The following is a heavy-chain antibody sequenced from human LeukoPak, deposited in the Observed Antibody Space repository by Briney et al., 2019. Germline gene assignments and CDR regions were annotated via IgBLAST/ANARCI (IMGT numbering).Heavy chain of an antibody. Sequence: GGSLRLSCAASGFTFSTYNIHWVRQAPGKGLEWVAAISYDGSDEYYADSVKGRFTISRDNSKNTLYLQMNSLRAEDTAMYYCARDAFGKLPMNWFDTWGQGTLVTVSS. D-gene: IGHD3-10*01. CDR2: ISYDGSDE. CDR1: GFTFSTYN. V-gene: IGHV3-30*03. J-gene: IGHJ5*02. CDR3: ARDAFGKLPMNWFDT.